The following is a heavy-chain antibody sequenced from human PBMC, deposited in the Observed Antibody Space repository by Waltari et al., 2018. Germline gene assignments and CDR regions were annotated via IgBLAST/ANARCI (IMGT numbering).Heavy chain of an antibody. Sequence: QVQLVQSGAEVKKPGASVKVPCKAAGSAFTGHYLHWVRQAPGQGLEWIGWINPNSGVTNYAQNFQVRVTMTSDTSSSTAYMELSRLSSDDTAVYYCARDDNDSQFYYAMDVWGQGTKVTVSS. D-gene: IGHD1-1*01. CDR1: GSAFTGHY. J-gene: IGHJ6*02. CDR3: ARDDNDSQFYYAMDV. V-gene: IGHV1-2*02. CDR2: INPNSGVT.